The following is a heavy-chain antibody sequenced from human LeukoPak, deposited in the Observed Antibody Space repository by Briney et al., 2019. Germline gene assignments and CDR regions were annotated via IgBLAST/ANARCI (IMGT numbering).Heavy chain of an antibody. V-gene: IGHV4-34*01. CDR2: INHSGST. J-gene: IGHJ3*02. D-gene: IGHD6-19*01. Sequence: SETLSLTCAVYGGSFSGYYWSWIRQPPGKGLEWIGEINHSGSTNYNPSLKSRATISVDTSKNQFSLKLSSVTAADTAVYYCARVSSGWSDAFDIWGQGTMVTVSS. CDR1: GGSFSGYY. CDR3: ARVSSGWSDAFDI.